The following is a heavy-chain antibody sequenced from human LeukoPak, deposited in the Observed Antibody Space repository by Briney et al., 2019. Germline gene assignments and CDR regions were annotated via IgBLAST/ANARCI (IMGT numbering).Heavy chain of an antibody. J-gene: IGHJ5*02. CDR1: GGSIRSSYYY. CDR2: IYDSGST. V-gene: IGHV4-39*07. D-gene: IGHD2-21*02. CDR3: ARTPTYCGGDCYYFDP. Sequence: PSETLSLTCTVSGGSIRSSYYYWGWIRQPPGKGREWIGSIYDSGSTYYNPSLKSRVTISVDTSKNQFSLKLNSVTAADTAMYFCARTPTYCGGDCYYFDPWGQGTLVTVSS.